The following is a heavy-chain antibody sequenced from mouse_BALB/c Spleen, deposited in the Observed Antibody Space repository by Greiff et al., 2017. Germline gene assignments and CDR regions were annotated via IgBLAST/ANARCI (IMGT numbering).Heavy chain of an antibody. CDR1: GFNIKDTY. V-gene: IGHV14-3*02. Sequence: EVQLQESGAELVKPGASVKLSCTASGFNIKDTYMHWVKQRPEQGLEWIGRIDPANGNTKYDPKFQGKATITADTSSNTAYLQLSSLTSEDTAVYYCARWAYYGNYDAMDYWGQGTSVTVSS. J-gene: IGHJ4*01. D-gene: IGHD2-10*01. CDR3: ARWAYYGNYDAMDY. CDR2: IDPANGNT.